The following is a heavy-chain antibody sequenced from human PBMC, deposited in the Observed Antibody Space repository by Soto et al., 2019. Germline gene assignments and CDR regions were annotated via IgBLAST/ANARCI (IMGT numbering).Heavy chain of an antibody. Sequence: PGGSLRHSCAASGFTFSNAWMNWVRQAPGKGLEWVGRIKSKTDGGTTDYAAPVKGRFTISRDNSKNTLYLQMNSLRAEDTAVYYCARESRRGYNFWPYFDYWGQGT. J-gene: IGHJ4*02. V-gene: IGHV3-15*07. D-gene: IGHD3-3*01. CDR3: ARESRRGYNFWPYFDY. CDR2: IKSKTDGGTT. CDR1: GFTFSNAW.